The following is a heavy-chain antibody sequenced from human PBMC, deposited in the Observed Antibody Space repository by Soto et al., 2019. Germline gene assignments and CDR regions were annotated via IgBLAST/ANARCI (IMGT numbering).Heavy chain of an antibody. CDR1: GFTFGDYA. Sequence: GGSLRLSCTASGFTFGDYAMSWVRQAPGKWLEWVGFIRSKAYGGTTEYAASVKGRFTISRDDSKSIAYLQMNSLKTEDTAVYYCTRARGVAAGAPLGVYYDGMDVWGQGXPFTVSS. V-gene: IGHV3-49*04. CDR3: TRARGVAAGAPLGVYYDGMDV. CDR2: IRSKAYGGTT. J-gene: IGHJ6*02. D-gene: IGHD6-13*01.